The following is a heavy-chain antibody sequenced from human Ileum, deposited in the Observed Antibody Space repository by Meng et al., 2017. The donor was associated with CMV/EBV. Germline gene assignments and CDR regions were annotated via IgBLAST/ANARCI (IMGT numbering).Heavy chain of an antibody. CDR2: INHSGTT. J-gene: IGHJ5*02. Sequence: HVELKEWGAGLLKPSETLSLTCAVHGGSFSGYYWNWIRQSPGKGLEWIGEINHSGTTNYNPSLKSRVTISVDTSKNQFSLKVTSVTAADTAIYYCARGRSDLLANWFDPWGQGTLVTVSS. CDR3: ARGRSDLLANWFDP. V-gene: IGHV4-34*01. D-gene: IGHD3-9*01. CDR1: GGSFSGYY.